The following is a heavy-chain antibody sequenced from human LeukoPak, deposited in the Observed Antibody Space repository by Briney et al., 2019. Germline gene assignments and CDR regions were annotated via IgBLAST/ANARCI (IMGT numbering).Heavy chain of an antibody. CDR3: AKATIELYYYYYMDV. J-gene: IGHJ6*03. V-gene: IGHV4-39*07. CDR1: GGSISSSSYY. Sequence: SETLSLTCTVSGGSISSSSYYWGWIRQPPGKGLEWIGSIYYSGSTYYNPSLKSRVTISVDTSKNQFSLKLSSVTAADTAVYYCAKATIELYYYYYMDVWGKGTTVTVSS. D-gene: IGHD5-12*01. CDR2: IYYSGST.